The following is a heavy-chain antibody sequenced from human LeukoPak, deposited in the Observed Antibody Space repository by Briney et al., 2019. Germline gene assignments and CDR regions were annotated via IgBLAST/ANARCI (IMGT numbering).Heavy chain of an antibody. CDR3: ARHLIKDSVVVVGEPPSKYMDV. CDR1: GYTFTNLY. J-gene: IGHJ6*03. V-gene: IGHV1-46*01. D-gene: IGHD2-2*01. Sequence: ASVKVSCKASGYTFTNLYMHLVRQAPGQGLEWMGIIDPSGGTSNYAQKFEGRVTMTRDTSTSTVYMELSGLRSEDTAVYYCARHLIKDSVVVVGEPPSKYMDVWGKGTTVTVSS. CDR2: IDPSGGTS.